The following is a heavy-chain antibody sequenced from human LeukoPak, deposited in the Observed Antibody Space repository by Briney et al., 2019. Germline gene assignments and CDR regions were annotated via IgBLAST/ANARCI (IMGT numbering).Heavy chain of an antibody. CDR2: IYHSGST. J-gene: IGHJ4*02. D-gene: IGHD2-2*01. Sequence: PSETLSLTCTVSGGSISSYYWSWIRQPPGKRLEWIGYIYHSGSTNYNSSLRSRVTISVDTSKNQFSLKLSSVTAADTAVYYCARHAAFAEYQSHLTHFDYWGQGTLVTVSS. CDR1: GGSISSYY. V-gene: IGHV4-59*08. CDR3: ARHAAFAEYQSHLTHFDY.